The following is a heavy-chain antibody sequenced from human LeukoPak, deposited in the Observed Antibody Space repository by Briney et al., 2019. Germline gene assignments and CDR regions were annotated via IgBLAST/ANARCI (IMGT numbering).Heavy chain of an antibody. Sequence: PSETLSLTCTVSGGSISSGSYYWSWIRQPAGKGLEWIGRIFTSGSTNYNPSLKSRVTVSLDTSKNQFSLKLSSVTAADTAVYYCARVGALDGYYYWGQGTLVTVSS. J-gene: IGHJ4*02. D-gene: IGHD5-24*01. V-gene: IGHV4-61*02. CDR3: ARVGALDGYYY. CDR1: GGSISSGSYY. CDR2: IFTSGST.